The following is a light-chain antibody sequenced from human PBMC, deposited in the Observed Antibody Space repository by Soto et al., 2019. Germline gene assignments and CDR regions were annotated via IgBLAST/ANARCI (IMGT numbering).Light chain of an antibody. J-gene: IGKJ2*01. CDR2: DAS. Sequence: AIQLTQSPSSLSASVGDRVTITCRASQGISSALAWYQQKPGKAPKLLIYDASSLESGVPSRFSGSGSGTDFPLTISSLQPEDFATYYCQQFNSYPSYTFGQGTKLEIK. CDR1: QGISSA. CDR3: QQFNSYPSYT. V-gene: IGKV1-13*02.